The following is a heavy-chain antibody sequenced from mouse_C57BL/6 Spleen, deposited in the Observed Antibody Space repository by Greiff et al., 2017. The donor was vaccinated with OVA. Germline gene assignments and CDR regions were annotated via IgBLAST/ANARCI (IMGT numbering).Heavy chain of an antibody. CDR1: GYTFTDYY. CDR2: INPNNGGT. Sequence: EVQLQQSGPELVKPGASVKISCKASGYTFTDYYMNWVKQSHGKSLEWIGDINPNNGGTSYNQKFKGKATLTVDKSSSTAYMELRSLTSEDSAVYYCASLLAFDYWGQGTTLTVSS. D-gene: IGHD2-10*01. J-gene: IGHJ2*01. CDR3: ASLLAFDY. V-gene: IGHV1-26*01.